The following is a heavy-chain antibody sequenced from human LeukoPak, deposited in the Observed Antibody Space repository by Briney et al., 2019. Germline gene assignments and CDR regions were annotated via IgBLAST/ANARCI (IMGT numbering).Heavy chain of an antibody. D-gene: IGHD3-10*01. J-gene: IGHJ2*01. CDR1: GGSISSYY. CDR2: IYYSGST. CDR3: ARPEVRGVIIYFDL. V-gene: IGHV4-59*08. Sequence: PSETLSLTCTVSGGSISSYYWSWIRQPPGKGLEWIGYIYYSGSTNYNPSLKSRVTISVDTSKNQFSLKLSSVTAADTAVYYCARPEVRGVIIYFDLWGRGTLVTVSS.